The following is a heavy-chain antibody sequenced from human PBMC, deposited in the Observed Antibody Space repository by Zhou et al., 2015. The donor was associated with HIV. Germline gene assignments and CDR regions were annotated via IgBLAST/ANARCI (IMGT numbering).Heavy chain of an antibody. J-gene: IGHJ6*02. CDR1: GYTFTSYA. D-gene: IGHD4-17*01. Sequence: QVQLVQSGAEEKKPGASVKVSCKASGYTFTSYAMHWVRQAPGQRLEWMGWINAGNGNTKYSQKFQGRVTITRDTSASTAYMELSSLRSEDTAVYYCARTDYGDFTHYYYYGMDVWGQGTTVTVSS. CDR3: ARTDYGDFTHYYYYGMDV. V-gene: IGHV1-3*05. CDR2: INAGNGNT.